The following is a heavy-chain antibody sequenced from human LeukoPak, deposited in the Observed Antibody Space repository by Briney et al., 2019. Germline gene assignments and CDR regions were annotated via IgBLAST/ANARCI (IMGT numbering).Heavy chain of an antibody. D-gene: IGHD6-19*01. J-gene: IGHJ4*02. CDR1: GFTFSSYS. CDR2: ISSSSSTI. Sequence: GGSLRLSCAASGFTFSSYSMNWVRQAPGKGLEWVSYISSSSSTIYYADSVKGRFTISRDNAKNSLYLQMNSLRAEDTALYYCARAPTAYSSGWYVDYWGQGTLVTVSS. CDR3: ARAPTAYSSGWYVDY. V-gene: IGHV3-48*04.